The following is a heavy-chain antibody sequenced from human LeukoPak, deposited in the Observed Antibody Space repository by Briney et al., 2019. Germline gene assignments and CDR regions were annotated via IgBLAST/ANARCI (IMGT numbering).Heavy chain of an antibody. J-gene: IGHJ3*01. CDR3: TTFTAPRNAFDL. D-gene: IGHD3-16*01. CDR2: IDPNNGDT. Sequence: ASVTVSCKASGHSFSAYYIHWVRQAPGQGLQWMGRIDPNNGDTKYTQEFQGRVSMTRDTSISTAYMYLSRLTSDDTAVYYCTTFTAPRNAFDLWGQGTMVTVSP. CDR1: GHSFSAYY. V-gene: IGHV1-2*06.